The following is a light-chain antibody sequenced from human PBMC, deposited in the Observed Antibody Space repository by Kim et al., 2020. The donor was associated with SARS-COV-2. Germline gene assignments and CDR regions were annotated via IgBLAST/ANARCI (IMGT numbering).Light chain of an antibody. V-gene: IGLV2-14*03. CDR1: SSDVGTFNF. J-gene: IGLJ2*01. CDR3: SSYSASSTYVL. Sequence: QSALTQPASVSGSPGQSITISCTGTSSDVGTFNFVSWYQQHPGKAPKLMIYDVSDRPSGVSNRFSASKSGNTASLTISGLQAEDEADYYCSSYSASSTYVLFGGGTKLTVL. CDR2: DVS.